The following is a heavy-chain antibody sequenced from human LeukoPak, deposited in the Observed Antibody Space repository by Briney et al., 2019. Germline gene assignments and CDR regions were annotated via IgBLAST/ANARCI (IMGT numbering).Heavy chain of an antibody. CDR2: ISYDGSNK. CDR3: AKESSAWNYYYGMDV. CDR1: GFTFSSYG. Sequence: QPGGSQRLSCAASGFTFSSYGMHWVRQAPGKGLEWVAVISYDGSNKYYADSVKGRFTISRDNSKNTLYLQMNSLRAEDTAVYYCAKESSAWNYYYGMDVWGQGTTVTVSS. V-gene: IGHV3-30*18. J-gene: IGHJ6*02. D-gene: IGHD3-22*01.